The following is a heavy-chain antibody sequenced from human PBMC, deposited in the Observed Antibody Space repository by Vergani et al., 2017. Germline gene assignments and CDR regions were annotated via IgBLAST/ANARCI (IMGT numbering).Heavy chain of an antibody. J-gene: IGHJ3*02. Sequence: QVQLVESGGGVVQPGRSLRLSCETSGLMFNNYGMHWVRQAPGKGLEWVAVISSDGSNKHYADSVKGRFTISRDNSKNTLYLQMNSLRAEDTAVYYCAKDTPPIVVVPAAPHDAFDIWGQGTMVTVSS. CDR3: AKDTPPIVVVPAAPHDAFDI. V-gene: IGHV3-30*18. CDR1: GLMFNNYG. D-gene: IGHD2-2*01. CDR2: ISSDGSNK.